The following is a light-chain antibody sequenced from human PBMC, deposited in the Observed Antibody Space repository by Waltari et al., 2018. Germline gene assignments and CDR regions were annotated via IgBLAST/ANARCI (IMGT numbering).Light chain of an antibody. CDR2: DVN. Sequence: QSALTQPASVSGSPGQSITISCTGTSNDVGGYKYVSWYQQHPGKAPKVLIYDVNNRPSVVSNRFSGSKSGNTASLTISGLQAEDEADYFCSSYTSSTSVIFGEGTKVTVL. CDR1: SNDVGGYKY. CDR3: SSYTSSTSVI. J-gene: IGLJ2*01. V-gene: IGLV2-14*03.